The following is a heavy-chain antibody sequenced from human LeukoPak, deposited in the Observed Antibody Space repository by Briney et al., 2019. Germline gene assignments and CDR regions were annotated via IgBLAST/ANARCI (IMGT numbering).Heavy chain of an antibody. Sequence: VGSLRLSCAASGFTVSDNYMSWVRQPPGKGLEGVSGIFPSGGEIHYADSVRGRFTISRDNSKSTLSLQMNSLRAEDTAIYYCATYRQVLLPFESWGQGTLVTVSS. CDR3: ATYRQVLLPFES. D-gene: IGHD2-8*02. V-gene: IGHV3-53*01. CDR1: GFTVSDNY. CDR2: IFPSGGEI. J-gene: IGHJ4*02.